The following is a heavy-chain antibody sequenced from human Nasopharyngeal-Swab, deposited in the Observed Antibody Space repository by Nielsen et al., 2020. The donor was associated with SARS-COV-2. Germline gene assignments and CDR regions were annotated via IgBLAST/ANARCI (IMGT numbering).Heavy chain of an antibody. Sequence: GESLKISCAASGFTFSSYAMHWVRQAPGKGLEWVAVISYDGSNKYYADSVKGRFTISRDNSKSTLYLQMNSLRAEDTAVYYCAREGGRYSYGQAFDYWGKGTTVTVSS. CDR2: ISYDGSNK. CDR1: GFTFSSYA. V-gene: IGHV3-30-3*01. D-gene: IGHD5-18*01. J-gene: IGHJ4*02. CDR3: AREGGRYSYGQAFDY.